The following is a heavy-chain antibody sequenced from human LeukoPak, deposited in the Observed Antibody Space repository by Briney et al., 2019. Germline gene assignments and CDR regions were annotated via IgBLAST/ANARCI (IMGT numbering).Heavy chain of an antibody. CDR2: IKQDGSEK. V-gene: IGHV3-7*01. Sequence: GGSLRLSCAASGFTFSSYWMSWVRQAPGKGLEGVANIKQDGSEKYYVDSVKGRSTISRDNAKNSLYLQMNSLRAEDTAVYYCARRDRAAAGTRSAYYYYYMDVWGKGTTVTVSS. D-gene: IGHD6-13*01. CDR1: GFTFSSYW. J-gene: IGHJ6*03. CDR3: ARRDRAAAGTRSAYYYYYMDV.